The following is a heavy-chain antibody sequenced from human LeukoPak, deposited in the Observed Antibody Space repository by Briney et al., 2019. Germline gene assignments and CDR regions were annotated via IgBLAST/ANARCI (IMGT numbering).Heavy chain of an antibody. Sequence: GGSLRLSCAASGFTFSTYWMHWVRQAPGTGLVWVSRIKSDGSNSNYADCVKGRFTISRDNAKNTLYLQMNSLRAEDTAVYYCARDLVYWGQGTLVTVSA. V-gene: IGHV3-74*01. CDR3: ARDLVY. J-gene: IGHJ4*02. CDR2: IKSDGSNS. CDR1: GFTFSTYW. D-gene: IGHD2-8*02.